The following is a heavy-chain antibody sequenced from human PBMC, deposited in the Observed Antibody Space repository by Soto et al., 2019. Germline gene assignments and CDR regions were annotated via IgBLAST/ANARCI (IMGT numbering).Heavy chain of an antibody. J-gene: IGHJ3*02. D-gene: IGHD3-16*01. CDR2: MLYYVTNK. Sequence: GGSLRLSCAASAFTFRIYSMHWVRQSPGKGLEWVAVMLYYVTNKYYGEFVKGRFALSRHNSENTLYLQMNSLRVEDTAVYYCARGATFGTKGGSFDIWGHGTLVTVSS. CDR1: AFTFRIYS. CDR3: ARGATFGTKGGSFDI. V-gene: IGHV3-33*01.